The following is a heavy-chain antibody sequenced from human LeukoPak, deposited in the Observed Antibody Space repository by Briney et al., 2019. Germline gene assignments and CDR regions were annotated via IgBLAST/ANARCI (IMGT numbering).Heavy chain of an antibody. CDR3: ARGKEGITIFGVAKRYYYYMGV. V-gene: IGHV4-34*01. J-gene: IGHJ6*03. CDR1: GGSFSGYY. D-gene: IGHD3-3*01. Sequence: PSETLSLTCAVYGGSFSGYYWSWIRQPPGKGLEWIGEINHSGSTNYNPSLKSRVTISVDTSKNQFSLKLSSVTAADTAVYYCARGKEGITIFGVAKRYYYYMGVWGKGTTVTVSS. CDR2: INHSGST.